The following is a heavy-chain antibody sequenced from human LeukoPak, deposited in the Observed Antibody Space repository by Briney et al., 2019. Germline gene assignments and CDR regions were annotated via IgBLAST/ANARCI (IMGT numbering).Heavy chain of an antibody. CDR3: ARAGIAAAATGTYYYGMDV. J-gene: IGHJ6*02. CDR1: GFTFSSYG. Sequence: GGSLRLSCAASGFTFSSYGMRWVRQAPGKGLEWVAVIWYDGSNKYYADSVKGRFTISRDNSKNTLYLQMNSLRAEDTAVYYCARAGIAAAATGTYYYGMDVWGQGTTVTVSS. CDR2: IWYDGSNK. D-gene: IGHD6-13*01. V-gene: IGHV3-33*01.